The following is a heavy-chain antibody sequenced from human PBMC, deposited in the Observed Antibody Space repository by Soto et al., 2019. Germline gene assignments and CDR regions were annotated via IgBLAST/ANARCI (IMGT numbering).Heavy chain of an antibody. V-gene: IGHV1-18*04. J-gene: IGHJ6*02. CDR3: ARHLSTTVTSSNYGMDV. CDR2: ISAYNGNT. Sequence: EASVKVSCKASGYTFTSYGISWVRQAPGQGLEWMGWISAYNGNTNYAQKLQGRVTMTTDTSTSTAYMELRSLRSDDTAVYYCARHLSTTVTSSNYGMDVWGQGTTVTVSS. CDR1: GYTFTSYG. D-gene: IGHD4-4*01.